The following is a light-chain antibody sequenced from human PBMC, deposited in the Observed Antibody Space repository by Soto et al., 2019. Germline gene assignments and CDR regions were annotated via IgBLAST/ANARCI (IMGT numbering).Light chain of an antibody. CDR2: DAS. Sequence: DIQMTQSPSSVSASVGDRVTITCRASRGISSWLAWYQQKPEKAPKLVIYDASSLQSGVPSRFSGSGSGTDFTLTISSLQPEDFATYYCQQANSFPITFGQGTRLEIK. V-gene: IGKV1-12*01. J-gene: IGKJ5*01. CDR1: RGISSW. CDR3: QQANSFPIT.